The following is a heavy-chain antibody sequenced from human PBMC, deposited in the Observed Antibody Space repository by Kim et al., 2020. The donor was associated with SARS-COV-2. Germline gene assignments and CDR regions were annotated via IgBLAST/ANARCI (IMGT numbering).Heavy chain of an antibody. CDR3: AKEDGTNDSGNKFDY. Sequence: GGSLRLSCAASGFTFSSCRMSWVRQAPGKGLEWVSSISSSGGSTDYADSLKGRLTISRDNTKNTLYLQMNSLRAEDTAGYYCAKEDGTNDSGNKFDYWG. V-gene: IGHV3-23*01. D-gene: IGHD3-10*01. CDR1: GFTFSSCR. J-gene: IGHJ4*01. CDR2: ISSSGGST.